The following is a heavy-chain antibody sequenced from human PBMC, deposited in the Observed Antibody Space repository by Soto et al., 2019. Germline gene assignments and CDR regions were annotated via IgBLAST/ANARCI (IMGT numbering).Heavy chain of an antibody. CDR1: GFTFSSYS. J-gene: IGHJ3*02. CDR3: ARGPLTDAFDI. V-gene: IGHV3-21*01. CDR2: ISSSSYI. D-gene: IGHD7-27*01. Sequence: PGGSLRLSCAASGFTFSSYSMNWVRQAPGKGLEWVSSISSSSYIYYADSVKGRFTISRDNAKNSLYLQMNSLRAEDTAVYYCARGPLTDAFDIWGQGTMVTVSS.